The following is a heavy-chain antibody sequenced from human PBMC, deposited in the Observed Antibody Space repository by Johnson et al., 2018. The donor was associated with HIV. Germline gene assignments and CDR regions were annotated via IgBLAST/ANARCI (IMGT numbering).Heavy chain of an antibody. CDR1: GFTFDDYD. J-gene: IGHJ3*02. Sequence: MQLVESGGGVVQPGRSLGLSCAASGFTFDDYDMTWVRQAPGKGLEWVSLIYSGGSTYYADSVKGRFTISRDNSKNTLYLQMNSLRAEDTAVYYCAKGGRGLAFDIWGQGTMVTVSS. D-gene: IGHD2-15*01. CDR3: AKGGRGLAFDI. CDR2: IYSGGST. V-gene: IGHV3-66*01.